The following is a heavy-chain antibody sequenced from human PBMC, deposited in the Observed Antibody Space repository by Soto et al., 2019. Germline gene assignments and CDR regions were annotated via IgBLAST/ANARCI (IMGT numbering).Heavy chain of an antibody. D-gene: IGHD2-2*01. J-gene: IGHJ6*04. CDR3: ARGKMGCSSTSCYHYYYYYGMDV. CDR2: ISAYNGNT. CDR1: GYTFTSYG. Sequence: ASVKVSCKVSGYTFTSYGISWVRQAPGQGLEWMGWISAYNGNTNYAQKLQGRVTMTTDTSTSTAYMELRSLRSDDTAVYYCARGKMGCSSTSCYHYYYYYGMDVWGKGTTVTVSS. V-gene: IGHV1-18*01.